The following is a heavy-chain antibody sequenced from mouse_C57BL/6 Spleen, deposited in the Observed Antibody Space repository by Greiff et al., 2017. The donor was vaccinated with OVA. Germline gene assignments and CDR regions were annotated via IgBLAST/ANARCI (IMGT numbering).Heavy chain of an antibody. D-gene: IGHD2-4*01. CDR3: ARDYDYDLGAMDY. J-gene: IGHJ4*01. CDR2: ISSGSSTI. V-gene: IGHV5-17*01. Sequence: EVKLVESGGGLVKPGGSLKLSCAASGFTFSDYGMHWVRQAPEKGLELVAYISSGSSTIYYADTVKGRFTISRDNAKNTLFLQMTSLRSEDTAMYYCARDYDYDLGAMDYWGQGTSVTVSS. CDR1: GFTFSDYG.